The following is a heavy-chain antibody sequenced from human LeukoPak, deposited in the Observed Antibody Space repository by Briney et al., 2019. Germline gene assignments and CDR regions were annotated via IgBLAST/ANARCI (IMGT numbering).Heavy chain of an antibody. Sequence: SVKVSCKASGFTFTSTAVQWVRQARGQRLEWIGWILVGSGNTNHAQMFQERVTLTWDVSTSTAYMVLSSLRSEDTAIYYCASDPPYTSSSAWWGQGTLVTVSS. CDR2: ILVGSGNT. CDR1: GFTFTSTA. D-gene: IGHD2-2*01. V-gene: IGHV1-58*01. J-gene: IGHJ4*02. CDR3: ASDPPYTSSSAW.